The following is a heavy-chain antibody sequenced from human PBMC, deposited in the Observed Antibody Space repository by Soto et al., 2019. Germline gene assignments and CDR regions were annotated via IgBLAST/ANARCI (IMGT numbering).Heavy chain of an antibody. Sequence: QVQLQESGPGLVKPSQTLSLTCTVSGGSISSGDYFWSWIRQPPGKGLEWIGYIYYTGRAYYNPSLQCRVTISLNPSKIRCSLKLNSVTAADTAVYYCARDRPSYGDNVHYLYHNAMDVWGQGTTVTVSS. CDR1: GGSISSGDYF. V-gene: IGHV4-30-4*01. D-gene: IGHD4-17*01. CDR3: ARDRPSYGDNVHYLYHNAMDV. CDR2: IYYTGRA. J-gene: IGHJ6*02.